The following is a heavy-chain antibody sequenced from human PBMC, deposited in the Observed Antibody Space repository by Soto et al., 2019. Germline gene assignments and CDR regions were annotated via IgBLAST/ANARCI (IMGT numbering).Heavy chain of an antibody. J-gene: IGHJ6*02. D-gene: IGHD3-3*01. CDR3: ARVEWLSRRYYYGMDV. V-gene: IGHV3-74*01. CDR1: GFTFSSYW. Sequence: EVQLVESGGGLVQPGGYLRLSCAASGFTFSSYWMHWVRQAPGKGLVWVSRINSDGSSTSYADSVKGRFTISRDNAKNTLYLQMSILRAEDTAVYYCARVEWLSRRYYYGMDVWGQGTTVTVSS. CDR2: INSDGSST.